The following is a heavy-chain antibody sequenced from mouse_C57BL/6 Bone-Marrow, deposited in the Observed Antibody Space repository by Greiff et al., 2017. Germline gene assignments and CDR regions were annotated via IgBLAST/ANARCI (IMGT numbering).Heavy chain of an antibody. CDR2: ISDGGSYT. CDR3: ASAQGVAY. V-gene: IGHV5-4*01. CDR1: GFTFSSYA. D-gene: IGHD3-2*02. Sequence: EVQVVESGGGLVKPGGSLKLSCAASGFTFSSYAMSWVRQTPEKRLEWVATISDGGSYTYYPDNVKGRFTISRDNAKNNLYLQMSHLKSEDTAMYYCASAQGVAYWGQGTLVTVSA. J-gene: IGHJ3*01.